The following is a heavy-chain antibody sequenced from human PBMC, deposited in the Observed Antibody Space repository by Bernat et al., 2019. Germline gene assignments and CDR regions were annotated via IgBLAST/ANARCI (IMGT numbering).Heavy chain of an antibody. V-gene: IGHV3-48*03. CDR3: AGEPNWFDP. Sequence: EVQLVESGGGLVQPGGSLRLSCAASGFTFSSYEMNWVRQAPGKGLEWFSYISSSGSTIYYADSVKGRFTISRDNAKNSLYLQMNSLKTEDTAVYFCAGEPNWFDPWGQGTLVTVSS. J-gene: IGHJ5*02. CDR2: ISSSGSTI. CDR1: GFTFSSYE.